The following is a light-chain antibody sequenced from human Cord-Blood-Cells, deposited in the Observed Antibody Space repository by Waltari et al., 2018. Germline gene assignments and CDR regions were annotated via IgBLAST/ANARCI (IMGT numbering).Light chain of an antibody. Sequence: QSALTQPASVSGSPGQSITLSCPGTSSAVGSYNLFSCYQHHPGKAPKLMIYEGSKRPSGASNRFSGSKSGNTASLTISGLQAEDEADYYCCSYAGSSTFVVFGGGTKLTVL. J-gene: IGLJ2*01. CDR3: CSYAGSSTFVV. V-gene: IGLV2-23*03. CDR2: EGS. CDR1: SSAVGSYNL.